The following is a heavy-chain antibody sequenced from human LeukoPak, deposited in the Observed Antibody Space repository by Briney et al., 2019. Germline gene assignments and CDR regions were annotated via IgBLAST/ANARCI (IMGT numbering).Heavy chain of an antibody. CDR1: GYRFISNY. J-gene: IGHJ4*02. V-gene: IGHV1-2*02. Sequence: ASVKVSCKASGYRFISNYIQWVRQAPGLGPEWIGWMHPGNGNTRYAEKFQGRVTMTRDTSINTAYMDLSSLRSDDTAVYYCARKGSYCVGGDCYSFDFWGQGTQITVSS. CDR2: MHPGNGNT. CDR3: ARKGSYCVGGDCYSFDF. D-gene: IGHD2-15*01.